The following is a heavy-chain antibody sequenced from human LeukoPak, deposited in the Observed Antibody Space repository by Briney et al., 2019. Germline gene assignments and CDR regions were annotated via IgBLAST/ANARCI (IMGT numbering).Heavy chain of an antibody. CDR2: INHSGST. CDR3: ARVSSGVVNYYGMDV. V-gene: IGHV4-34*01. CDR1: GGSFSAYY. Sequence: PSETLSLTCAVYGGSFSAYYWSWIRQPPGKGLEWIGEINHSGSTNYNPSLKSRVTISVVTSKNQFSLRLSSVTAADTAVYYCARVSSGVVNYYGMDVWGQGTTVTVSS. J-gene: IGHJ6*02. D-gene: IGHD2-8*02.